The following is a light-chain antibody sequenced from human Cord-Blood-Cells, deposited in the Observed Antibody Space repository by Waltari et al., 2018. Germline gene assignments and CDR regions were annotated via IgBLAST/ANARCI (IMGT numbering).Light chain of an antibody. CDR3: QQYGSSPWT. CDR2: GAS. CDR1: QSVSSSY. V-gene: IGKV3-20*01. J-gene: IGKJ1*01. Sequence: VLTRAPGPLSLSPGESATLSSRASQSVSSSYLACYQQKPGQAPRLLIYGASSRATGIRDRFSGSGAGTDFTITISRLEPEDFAVYYCQQYGSSPWTFGQGSKVEIK.